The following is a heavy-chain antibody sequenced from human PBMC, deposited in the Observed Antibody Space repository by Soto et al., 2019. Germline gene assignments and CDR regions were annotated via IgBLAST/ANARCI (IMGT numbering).Heavy chain of an antibody. Sequence: AAVKVSCKASGYTFTNNDVSWVRQATGQGLEWMGWMNPGSGDTGYAQKFQGRVTMTRDISIATAYMELNSLTSEDTAIYYCARMESFGSLNWFDPWGQGSLVTVSS. CDR2: MNPGSGDT. J-gene: IGHJ5*02. D-gene: IGHD5-18*01. CDR3: ARMESFGSLNWFDP. V-gene: IGHV1-8*02. CDR1: GYTFTNND.